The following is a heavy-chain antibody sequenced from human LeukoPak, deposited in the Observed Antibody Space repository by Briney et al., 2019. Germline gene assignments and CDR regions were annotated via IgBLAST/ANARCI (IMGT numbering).Heavy chain of an antibody. J-gene: IGHJ6*03. D-gene: IGHD4-17*01. V-gene: IGHV3-7*01. CDR2: IKQDGSEK. CDR3: ARDPNPYGDYDPPDYYYYYMDV. CDR1: GFTFSSYW. Sequence: GGSLRLSCAASGFTFSSYWMSWVRQAPGKGLEGVANIKQDGSEKYYVDSVKGRFTISRDNSKNTLYLQMNSLRVEDAAVYYCARDPNPYGDYDPPDYYYYYMDVWGKGTTVTVSS.